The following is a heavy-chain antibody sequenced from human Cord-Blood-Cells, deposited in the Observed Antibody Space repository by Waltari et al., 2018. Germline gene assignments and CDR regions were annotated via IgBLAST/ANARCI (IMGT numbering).Heavy chain of an antibody. J-gene: IGHJ3*02. Sequence: QVQLVQSGAEVKKPGASVKVSCKASGYTFTSYDINWVRKATGQGLEWMGWMNPNSGNTGYAQKFQGRVTITRNTSISTAYMELSSLRSEDTAVYYCVRKVTYYDFWSGYWSAFDIWGQGTMVTVSS. CDR1: GYTFTSYD. CDR2: MNPNSGNT. D-gene: IGHD3-3*01. CDR3: VRKVTYYDFWSGYWSAFDI. V-gene: IGHV1-8*03.